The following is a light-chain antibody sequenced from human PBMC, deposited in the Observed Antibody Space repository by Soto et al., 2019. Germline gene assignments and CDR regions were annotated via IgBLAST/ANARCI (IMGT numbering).Light chain of an antibody. V-gene: IGKV3-11*01. J-gene: IGKJ1*01. CDR2: DAS. CDR3: QVRDVWPS. Sequence: IVLTQSPVTLAVSPGERAVLSCRASQSVSTSLAWYQHKPGQAPRLFIYDASKRAPGIPARFSGSGSETDFTLTISSLDPEDFAVYYCQVRDVWPSFGQGTKVEIK. CDR1: QSVSTS.